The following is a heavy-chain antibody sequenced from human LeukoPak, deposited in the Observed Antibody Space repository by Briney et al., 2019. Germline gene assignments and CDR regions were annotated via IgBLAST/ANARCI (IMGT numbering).Heavy chain of an antibody. CDR1: GGTFSSYA. J-gene: IGHJ3*02. V-gene: IGHV1-69*05. CDR3: ARDLSTVFSLWLDAFDI. CDR2: IIPIFGTA. Sequence: SVKVSCKASGGTFSSYAISWVRQAPGQGLEWMGGIIPIFGTANYAQKFQGRVTMTRDTSISTAYMELSRLRSDDTAVYYCARDLSTVFSLWLDAFDIWGQGTMVTVSS. D-gene: IGHD3-10*01.